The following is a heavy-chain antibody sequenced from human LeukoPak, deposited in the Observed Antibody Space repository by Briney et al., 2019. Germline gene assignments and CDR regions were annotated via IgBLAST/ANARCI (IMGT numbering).Heavy chain of an antibody. CDR2: IIPIFGTA. CDR3: ARHMALRRDWFDP. CDR1: GGTFSSYA. J-gene: IGHJ5*02. V-gene: IGHV1-69*05. D-gene: IGHD2-21*01. Sequence: SVKVSCKASGGTFSSYAISWVRQAPGQGLEWMGGIIPIFGTANYAQKFQGRVTITTDESTSTAYMELSRLRSDDTAVYYCARHMALRRDWFDPWSQGTLVTVSS.